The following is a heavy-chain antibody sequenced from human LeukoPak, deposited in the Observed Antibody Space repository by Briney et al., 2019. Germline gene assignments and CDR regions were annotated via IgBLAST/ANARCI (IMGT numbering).Heavy chain of an antibody. CDR1: GFTFSSYG. V-gene: IGHV3-30*18. J-gene: IGHJ4*02. CDR2: ISYDGSNK. Sequence: PGGSLRLSCAASGFTFSSYGMHWVRQAPGKGLEWVAVISYDGSNKYYADSVKGRFTISRDNSKNTLYLQMNSLRAEDTAVYYCAKDEGLIAAAGIFDYWGQGTLVTVSS. CDR3: AKDEGLIAAAGIFDY. D-gene: IGHD6-13*01.